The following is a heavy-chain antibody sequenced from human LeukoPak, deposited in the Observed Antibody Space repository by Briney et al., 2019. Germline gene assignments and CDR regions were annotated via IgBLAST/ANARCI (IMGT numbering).Heavy chain of an antibody. J-gene: IGHJ4*02. CDR2: ISFIGST. CDR3: ARVTQSRGYSYSIDY. CDR1: GGSVSSGSYY. D-gene: IGHD5-18*01. V-gene: IGHV4-61*01. Sequence: SETLSLTCTVSGGSVSSGSYYWSWIRQPPGKGLEWIGYISFIGSTNYNPSLKSRVTISVDTSKNQFSLELSSVTAADTAVYYCARVTQSRGYSYSIDYWGQGTLVTVSS.